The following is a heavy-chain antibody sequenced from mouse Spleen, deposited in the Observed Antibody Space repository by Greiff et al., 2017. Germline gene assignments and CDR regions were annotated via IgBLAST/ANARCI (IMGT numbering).Heavy chain of an antibody. CDR3: ARHPDSSGYLMDY. CDR2: ISSGGSYT. CDR1: GFTFSSYG. D-gene: IGHD3-2*01. V-gene: IGHV5-6*01. Sequence: EVKLVESGGDLVKPGGSLKLSCAASGFTFSSYGMSWVRQTPDKRLEWVATISSGGSYTYYPDSVKGRFTISRDNAKNTLYLQMSSLKSEDTAMYYCARHPDSSGYLMDYWGQGTSVTVSS. J-gene: IGHJ4*01.